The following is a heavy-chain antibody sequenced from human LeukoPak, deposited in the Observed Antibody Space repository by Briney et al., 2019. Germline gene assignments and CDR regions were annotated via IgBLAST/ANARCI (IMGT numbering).Heavy chain of an antibody. J-gene: IGHJ3*02. CDR2: ISGSGGST. Sequence: GGSLRLSCAASGFTFSSYAMSWVRQAPGKGLEWVSAISGSGGSTYYADSVKGRFTISRDNSKNTLYLQMNSLRAEDTAVYYCAKDSRGGYYYGSGSYYNPASGASDIWGQGTMVTVSS. D-gene: IGHD3-10*01. V-gene: IGHV3-23*01. CDR3: AKDSRGGYYYGSGSYYNPASGASDI. CDR1: GFTFSSYA.